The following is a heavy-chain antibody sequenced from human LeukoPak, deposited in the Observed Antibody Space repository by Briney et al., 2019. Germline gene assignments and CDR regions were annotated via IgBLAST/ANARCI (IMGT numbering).Heavy chain of an antibody. CDR2: IYSGGST. Sequence: PGGSLRLSCAASGFTLSSNYMSWVRQAPGKGLEWVSVIYSGGSTYYADSVKGGFTISRDNSKNTLYLQMNSLRAEDTAVYYCAREGDTDYFDYWGQGTLVTVSS. V-gene: IGHV3-66*01. CDR3: AREGDTDYFDY. CDR1: GFTLSSNY. D-gene: IGHD3-16*01. J-gene: IGHJ4*02.